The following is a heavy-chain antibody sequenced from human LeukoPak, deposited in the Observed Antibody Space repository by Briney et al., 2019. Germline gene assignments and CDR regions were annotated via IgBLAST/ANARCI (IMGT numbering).Heavy chain of an antibody. CDR1: GFTFSSYS. V-gene: IGHV3-48*04. Sequence: GGSLRLSCAASGFTFSSYSMNWVRQAPGKGLEWVSYISSSTSTIYYAYSVKGRFTISRDNAKNTLYLQMNSLRAEDTAVYYCARGNSGNSFYWGQGTLVTVSS. D-gene: IGHD4-23*01. J-gene: IGHJ4*02. CDR2: ISSSTSTI. CDR3: ARGNSGNSFY.